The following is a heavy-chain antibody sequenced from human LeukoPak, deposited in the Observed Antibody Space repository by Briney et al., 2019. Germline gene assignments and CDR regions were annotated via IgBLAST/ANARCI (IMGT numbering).Heavy chain of an antibody. CDR1: GFTFSSYA. CDR2: ISGSGGST. D-gene: IGHD3-10*01. V-gene: IGHV3-23*01. Sequence: PGGSLRLSCAASGFTFSSYAMSWVRQAPGKGLEWVSAISGSGGSTYYADSVKGRFTISRDNSKNTLYLQMNSLRAEDTAVYYCATSPRSFYYYYGMDVWGQGTTVTVSS. CDR3: ATSPRSFYYYYGMDV. J-gene: IGHJ6*02.